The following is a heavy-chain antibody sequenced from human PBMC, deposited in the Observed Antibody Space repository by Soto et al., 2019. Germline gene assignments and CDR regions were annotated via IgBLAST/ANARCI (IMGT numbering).Heavy chain of an antibody. CDR1: GGSVSSGSYY. J-gene: IGHJ4*02. V-gene: IGHV4-61*01. CDR2: IYYSGGT. D-gene: IGHD6-13*01. Sequence: PSETLSLTCTVSGGSVSSGSYYWSWIRQPPGKGLEWIGYIYYSGGTNYNPSLKSRVTISVDTSKNQFSLKLSSVTAADTAVYYCARVASSSWYAFDYWGQGTLVTVSS. CDR3: ARVASSSWYAFDY.